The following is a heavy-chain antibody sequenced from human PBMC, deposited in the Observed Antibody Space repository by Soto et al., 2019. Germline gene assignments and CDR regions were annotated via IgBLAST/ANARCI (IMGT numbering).Heavy chain of an antibody. J-gene: IGHJ6*02. CDR2: ISRSSGTI. V-gene: IGHV3-48*01. CDR3: ARQRSMDV. Sequence: PVGSLRLSCVASGFYFSGYSMNWVRQAPGKGLEWVSYISRSSGTIYYADSVKGRFTISRDNAKNSLYLQMNSLRAEDTAVYYCARQRSMDVWGQGTTVTVSS. CDR1: GFYFSGYS.